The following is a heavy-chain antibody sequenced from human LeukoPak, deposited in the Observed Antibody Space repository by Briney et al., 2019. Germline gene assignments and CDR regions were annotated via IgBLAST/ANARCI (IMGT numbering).Heavy chain of an antibody. CDR1: GYTFTSYD. D-gene: IGHD6-13*01. J-gene: IGHJ6*03. V-gene: IGHV1-8*01. CDR3: ARGQSSSWVYYYYYYMDV. CDR2: MNPNSGNT. Sequence: ASVKVSCKASGYTFTSYDINWVRQATGQGLEWMGWMNPNSGNTGYAQKFQGRVTMTRNTSISTAYMELSSLRSEDTAVYYCARGQSSSWVYYYYYYMDVWGKGTTVTISS.